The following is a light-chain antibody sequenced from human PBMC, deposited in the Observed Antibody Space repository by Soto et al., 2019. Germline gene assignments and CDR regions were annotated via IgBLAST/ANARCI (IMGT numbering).Light chain of an antibody. CDR2: GAS. V-gene: IGKV3-20*01. CDR1: QSVSSNY. CDR3: QHYGNSVFT. Sequence: EIVLTQSPGTLSLSPGERATLSCRASQSVSSNYLAWYQQKPGQSPRLLTYGASGRASGIPDRFSASGSGTDFTLTISRXEPEDFAVYYCQHYGNSVFTFGPGTKVDIK. J-gene: IGKJ3*01.